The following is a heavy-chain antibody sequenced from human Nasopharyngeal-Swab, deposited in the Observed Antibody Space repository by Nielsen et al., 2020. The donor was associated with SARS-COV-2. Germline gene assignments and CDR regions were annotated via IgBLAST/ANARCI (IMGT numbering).Heavy chain of an antibody. J-gene: IGHJ5*02. V-gene: IGHV4-39*01. Sequence: LSCAASGGSISSTSYYWGWIRQPPGKGLEWIGNIYYSGSTYYNPSLKTRVTISVDTSRNQFSLKLSSATAADTAVYYCASNYYDSTGYYYWFDPWGHGTLVTVSS. CDR2: IYYSGST. CDR1: GGSISSTSYY. CDR3: ASNYYDSTGYYYWFDP. D-gene: IGHD3-22*01.